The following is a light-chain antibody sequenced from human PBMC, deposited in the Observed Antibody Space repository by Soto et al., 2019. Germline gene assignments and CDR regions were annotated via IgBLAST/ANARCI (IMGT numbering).Light chain of an antibody. J-gene: IGLJ3*02. CDR3: CSYAGSYTLV. CDR1: SSDVGGYNS. Sequence: QSALTQPRSVSGSPGQSVTISCLGTSSDVGGYNSVSWYQQYPGKAPKFMIYDVSKRPSGVPDRFSGSKSGNTASLTISGLQAEDEADYYCCSYAGSYTLVFGGGPKLTVL. CDR2: DVS. V-gene: IGLV2-11*01.